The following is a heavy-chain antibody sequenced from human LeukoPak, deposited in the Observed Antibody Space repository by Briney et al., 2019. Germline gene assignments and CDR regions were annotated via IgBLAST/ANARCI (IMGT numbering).Heavy chain of an antibody. J-gene: IGHJ3*02. Sequence: SETLSLTCAVYGGSFSGYYWSWIRQPPGKGLEWIGEINHSGSTNYNPSLKSRVTISVNTSNNQFSLNLSSVTAADTAVYYCAKSNGYGLIDIWGQGTMVTVSS. CDR1: GGSFSGYY. D-gene: IGHD3-22*01. CDR3: AKSNGYGLIDI. CDR2: INHSGST. V-gene: IGHV4-34*01.